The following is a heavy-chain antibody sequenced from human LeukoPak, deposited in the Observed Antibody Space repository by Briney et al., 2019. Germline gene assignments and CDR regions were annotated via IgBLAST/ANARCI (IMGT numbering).Heavy chain of an antibody. D-gene: IGHD3-22*01. J-gene: IGHJ6*03. CDR1: GGSISSYY. CDR3: ARGVYDRSGFSYYYYYMDV. Sequence: SETLSLTCTVSGGSISSYYWSWIRQPPGKGLEWIGYTYYRGNTNYNPSLKSRVTMPLDTSKNQFSLKLSSVTAVNTAVYYCARGVYDRSGFSYYYYYMDVWGKGTTVTVSS. V-gene: IGHV4-59*01. CDR2: TYYRGNT.